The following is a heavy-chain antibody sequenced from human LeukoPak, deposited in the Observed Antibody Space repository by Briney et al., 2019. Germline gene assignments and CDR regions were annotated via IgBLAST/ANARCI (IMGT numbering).Heavy chain of an antibody. J-gene: IGHJ6*02. D-gene: IGHD3-3*01. Sequence: GGSLRLSCAASGFTFSSYGMHWVRQAPGKGLEWVAVISYEGSNKYYADSVKGRFTISRDNSKNTLYLQMNRLRAEDTAVYYCAKDGAPYYDFWSGSVYYYYGMDVWGQGTTVTVSS. V-gene: IGHV3-30*18. CDR2: ISYEGSNK. CDR1: GFTFSSYG. CDR3: AKDGAPYYDFWSGSVYYYYGMDV.